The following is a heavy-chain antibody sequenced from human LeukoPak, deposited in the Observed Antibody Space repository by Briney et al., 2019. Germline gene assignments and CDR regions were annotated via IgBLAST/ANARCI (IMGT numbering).Heavy chain of an antibody. V-gene: IGHV1-69*01. CDR2: IIPIFGTA. CDR1: GGTFSSYA. D-gene: IGHD5-18*01. J-gene: IGHJ3*02. Sequence: SVKVSCKASGGTFSSYAISWVRQAPGQGLEWMGGIIPIFGTANYAQKFQGRVTITADESTSTAYMELSSLRSEDTAVYYCVNPGYSYGTFGAFDIWGQGTMVTVSS. CDR3: VNPGYSYGTFGAFDI.